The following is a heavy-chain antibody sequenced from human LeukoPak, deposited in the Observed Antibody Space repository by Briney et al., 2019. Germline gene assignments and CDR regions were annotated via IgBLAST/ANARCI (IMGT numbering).Heavy chain of an antibody. CDR2: IYYTGNT. Sequence: PSETLSLTCTVSGGSISNYYWNWIRQPPGKGLEWIGYIYYTGNTNYNPSLKSRVTISVDTSKNQFSLKLSSVTAADTAVYYCARDLGYSSSPNWFDPWGQGTLVTVSS. V-gene: IGHV4-59*12. CDR1: GGSISNYY. J-gene: IGHJ5*02. CDR3: ARDLGYSSSPNWFDP. D-gene: IGHD6-13*01.